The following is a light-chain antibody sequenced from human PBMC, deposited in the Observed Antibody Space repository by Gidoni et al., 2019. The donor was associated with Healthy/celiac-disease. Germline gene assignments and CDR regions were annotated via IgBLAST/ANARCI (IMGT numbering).Light chain of an antibody. V-gene: IGKV4-1*01. CDR1: QSVLYSSNNKNY. Sequence: DIVMTQSPDSLAVSLGERATINCKSRQSVLYSSNNKNYLAWYQQKPRQPPKLLIYWASTRESGVPDRFSGSGSGTDFTLTISSLQAEDVAVYYCQQYYTTPLTFGGVTKVELK. J-gene: IGKJ4*01. CDR3: QQYYTTPLT. CDR2: WAS.